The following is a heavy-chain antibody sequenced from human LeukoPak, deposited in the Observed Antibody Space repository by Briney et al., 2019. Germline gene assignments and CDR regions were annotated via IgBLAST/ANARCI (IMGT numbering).Heavy chain of an antibody. D-gene: IGHD2-2*03. J-gene: IGHJ6*03. V-gene: IGHV3-48*03. Sequence: GGSLRLSCAASGFTFSPYEMNWVRQAPGKGLEWVSYISSSGSTIYYADSVKGRFTISRDNAKNSLYLQMNSLRAEDTAVYYCARENVDIVYYYYYYYMDVWGKGTTVTISS. CDR2: ISSSGSTI. CDR3: ARENVDIVYYYYYYYMDV. CDR1: GFTFSPYE.